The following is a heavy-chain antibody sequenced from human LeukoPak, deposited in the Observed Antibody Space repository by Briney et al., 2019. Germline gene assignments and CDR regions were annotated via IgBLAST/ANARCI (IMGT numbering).Heavy chain of an antibody. CDR1: GGTFSSYA. V-gene: IGHV1-69*13. J-gene: IGHJ4*02. CDR2: IIPIFGAA. Sequence: SVKVSCKASGGTFSSYAISWVRLAPGQGLEWMGGIIPIFGAANYAQKFQGRVTITADESTSTAYMELSSLRSEDTAVYYCARYYSGWYYFDYWGQGTLVTVSS. CDR3: ARYYSGWYYFDY. D-gene: IGHD6-19*01.